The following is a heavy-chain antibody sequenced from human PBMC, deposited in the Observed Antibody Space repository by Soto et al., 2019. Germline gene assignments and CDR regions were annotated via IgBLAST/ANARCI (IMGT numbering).Heavy chain of an antibody. D-gene: IGHD5-12*01. CDR1: GGTFGSYA. V-gene: IGHV1-69*01. J-gene: IGHJ5*02. CDR3: ARGIGHGEYSGYVNNWFDP. Sequence: QVQLVQSGAEVKKPGSSVKVSCKASGGTFGSYAISWVRQAPGQGLEWMGGIIPIFGTANYAQKFQGRVTITADESTSTAYMELSSLRSEDTAVYYCARGIGHGEYSGYVNNWFDPWGQGTLVTVSS. CDR2: IIPIFGTA.